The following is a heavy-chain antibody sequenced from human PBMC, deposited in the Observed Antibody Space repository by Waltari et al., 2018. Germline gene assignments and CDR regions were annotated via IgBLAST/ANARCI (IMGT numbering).Heavy chain of an antibody. CDR2: VDPADDKA. J-gene: IGHJ4*02. CDR3: ARTTTFKSLDY. V-gene: IGHV1-69-2*01. D-gene: IGHD1-7*01. Sequence: EVHLVQSGAEVKKPGATVKIPCTASGYTFPDYYMHWGQQAPGKGLEWMGRVDPADDKAIYAEKFQGRVTISADTSTDTAYMELRSLRSEDTAVYYCARTTTFKSLDYWGQGTLVTVSS. CDR1: GYTFPDYY.